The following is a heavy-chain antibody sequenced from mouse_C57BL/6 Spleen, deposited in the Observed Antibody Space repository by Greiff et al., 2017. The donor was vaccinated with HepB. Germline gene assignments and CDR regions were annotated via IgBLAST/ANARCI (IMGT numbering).Heavy chain of an antibody. J-gene: IGHJ3*01. CDR3: AIADYGLPWFAY. Sequence: QVQLKQPGAELVKPGASVKVSCKASGYTFTSYWMHWVKQRPGQGLEWIGRIHPSDSDTNYNQKFKGKATLTVDKSSSTAYMQLSSLTSEDSAVYYCAIADYGLPWFAYWGQGTLVTVSA. CDR2: IHPSDSDT. V-gene: IGHV1-74*01. D-gene: IGHD1-1*02. CDR1: GYTFTSYW.